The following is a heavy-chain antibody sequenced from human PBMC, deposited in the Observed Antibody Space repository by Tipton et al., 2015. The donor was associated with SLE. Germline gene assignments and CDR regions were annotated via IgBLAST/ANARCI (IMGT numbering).Heavy chain of an antibody. CDR2: VYYSGNT. Sequence: TLSLTCTVSGGSINIRNYYWGWIRQSPGKGLEWIGNVYYSGNTYYNPSLESRLTISKDTSKNQFSLNLTSVTAADTAVYYCARDTRNNDYVRWCLDVWCCGTLVTVSS. J-gene: IGHJ2*01. V-gene: IGHV4-39*07. CDR3: ARDTRNNDYVRWCLDV. D-gene: IGHD3-16*01. CDR1: GGSINIRNYY.